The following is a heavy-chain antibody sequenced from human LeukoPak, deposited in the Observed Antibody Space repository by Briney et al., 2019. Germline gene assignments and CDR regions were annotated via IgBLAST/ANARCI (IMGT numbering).Heavy chain of an antibody. CDR3: AKGKVVANMVGFYYFDY. CDR2: INHSGST. V-gene: IGHV4-34*01. J-gene: IGHJ4*02. D-gene: IGHD2-15*01. Sequence: SETLSLTCAVYGGSFSGYYWSWIRQPPGKGLEWIGEINHSGSTNYNPSLKSRVTISVDTSKNQFSLKLRSVPSTDTAVSYCAKGKVVANMVGFYYFDYWGQGTLVTVSS. CDR1: GGSFSGYY.